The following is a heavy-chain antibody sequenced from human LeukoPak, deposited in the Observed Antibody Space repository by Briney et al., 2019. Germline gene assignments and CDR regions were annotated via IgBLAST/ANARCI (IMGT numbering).Heavy chain of an antibody. CDR2: INPNSGGT. J-gene: IGHJ6*02. CDR3: ARGKSSSWYGDYYYGMDV. CDR1: GYTFTGYY. Sequence: ASVKVSCKASGYTFTGYYMHWVRQAPGQGLEWMGLINPNSGGTNYAQKFQGRVTMTRDTSISTAYMELSRLRSDDTAVYYCARGKSSSWYGDYYYGMDVWGQGTTVTVSS. D-gene: IGHD6-13*01. V-gene: IGHV1-2*02.